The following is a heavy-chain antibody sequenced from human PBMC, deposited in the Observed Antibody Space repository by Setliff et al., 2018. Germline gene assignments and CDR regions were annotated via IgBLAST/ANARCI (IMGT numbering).Heavy chain of an antibody. CDR1: GGSISSYY. CDR2: IYYSGST. V-gene: IGHV4-59*01. D-gene: IGHD5-18*01. CDR3: ARGRGGYSYGYFHY. Sequence: PSETLSLTCTVSGGSISSYYWSWIRQPPGKGLEWIGYIYYSGSTNYNPSLKSRVTISVDTSKNQFSLKLSSVTAADTAVYYCARGRGGYSYGYFHYWGQGTLVTVSS. J-gene: IGHJ4*02.